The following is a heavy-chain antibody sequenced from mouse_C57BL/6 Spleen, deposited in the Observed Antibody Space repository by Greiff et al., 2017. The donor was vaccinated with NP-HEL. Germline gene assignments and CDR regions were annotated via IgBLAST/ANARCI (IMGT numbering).Heavy chain of an antibody. J-gene: IGHJ2*01. CDR1: GYTFTSYW. CDR2: IHPNSGST. D-gene: IGHD4-1*01. CDR3: ASPGRGGY. V-gene: IGHV1-64*01. Sequence: QVHVKQPGAELVKPGASVKLSCKASGYTFTSYWMHWVKQRPGQGLEWIGMIHPNSGSTNYNEKFKSKATLTVDKSSSTAYMQLSSLTSEDSAVYYCASPGRGGYWGQGTTLTVSS.